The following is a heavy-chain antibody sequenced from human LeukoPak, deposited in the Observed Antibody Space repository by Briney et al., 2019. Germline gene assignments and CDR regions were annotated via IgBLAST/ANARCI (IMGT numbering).Heavy chain of an antibody. CDR1: GFTFSDYY. Sequence: GGSLRLSCAASGFTFSDYYMSWIRQAPGKGLEWASYISSSSYTNYADSVKGRFTISRDNAKNSLYLQMNSLRAEDTAVYYCARGKDYSGSWGQGTLVTVSS. D-gene: IGHD3-10*01. V-gene: IGHV3-11*06. CDR3: ARGKDYSGS. CDR2: ISSSSYT. J-gene: IGHJ5*02.